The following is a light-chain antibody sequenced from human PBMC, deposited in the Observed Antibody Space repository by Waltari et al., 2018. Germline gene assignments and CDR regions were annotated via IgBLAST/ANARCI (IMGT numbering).Light chain of an antibody. CDR3: QSYDRSLSASV. CDR2: GRT. CDR1: SSNIGTYD. V-gene: IGLV1-40*01. Sequence: QSVLAQPPSVSGAPGQRVTISCTGSSSNIGTYDVHWYQQLPGTAPKLLIYGRTNRPSGVPDRFSGSKSGTSASLAIAGLQAEDEADYYCQSYDRSLSASVFGGGTKLTVL. J-gene: IGLJ2*01.